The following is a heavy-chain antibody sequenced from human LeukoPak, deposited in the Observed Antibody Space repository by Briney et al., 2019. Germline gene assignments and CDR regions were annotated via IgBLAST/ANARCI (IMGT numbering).Heavy chain of an antibody. V-gene: IGHV3-30*02. J-gene: IGHJ6*03. Sequence: GGSLRLSCAASGFTFSSYGMHWVRQAPGKGLEWVAFIRYDGSNKYYADSVKGRFTISRDNSKNTLYLQMNSLRAEDTAVYYCARAGYSGSYYIYYYYYMDVWGKGTTVTISS. D-gene: IGHD1-26*01. CDR1: GFTFSSYG. CDR2: IRYDGSNK. CDR3: ARAGYSGSYYIYYYYYMDV.